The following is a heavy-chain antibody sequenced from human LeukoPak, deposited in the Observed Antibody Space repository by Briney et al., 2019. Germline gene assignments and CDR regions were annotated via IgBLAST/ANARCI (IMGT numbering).Heavy chain of an antibody. D-gene: IGHD6-19*01. CDR2: VKQDGSEQ. J-gene: IGHJ4*02. CDR3: ARWTVAGRFFDY. V-gene: IGHV3-7*03. CDR1: GFTFSNYW. Sequence: GGSLRLSCVASGFTFSNYWMTGVRQAPGKGLEWVANVKQDGSEQYYVDSVKGRFTISRDNAKNSLYLQMNSLRAEDTAVYYCARWTVAGRFFDYWGQGTLVTVSS.